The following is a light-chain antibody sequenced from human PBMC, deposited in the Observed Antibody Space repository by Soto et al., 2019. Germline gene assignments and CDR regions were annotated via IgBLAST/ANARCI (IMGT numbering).Light chain of an antibody. CDR3: QSYDSSLSGSNVV. J-gene: IGLJ2*01. CDR2: GNS. V-gene: IGLV1-40*01. CDR1: SSNIGAGFD. Sequence: QSVLTQPPSLSGAPGQRVTISCTGSSSNIGAGFDVHWYQQLPGTAPKLLIYGNSNRPSGVPDRFSGSKSGTSASLAITGLQAEDEAEYYCQSYDSSLSGSNVVFGGGTKVTVL.